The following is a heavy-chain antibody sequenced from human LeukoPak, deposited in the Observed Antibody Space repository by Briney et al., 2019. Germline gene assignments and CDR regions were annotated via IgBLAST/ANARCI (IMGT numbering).Heavy chain of an antibody. J-gene: IGHJ4*02. CDR1: GFTVSSNY. CDR2: IYSGGST. D-gene: IGHD6-13*01. V-gene: IGHV3-53*01. Sequence: GGSLRLSCAASGFTVSSNYMSWVRQAPGKGPEWVSVIYSGGSTYYADSVKGRFTISRDNSKNTLYLQMNSLRAEDTAVYYCARGDSSSWYTGYWGQGTLVTVSS. CDR3: ARGDSSSWYTGY.